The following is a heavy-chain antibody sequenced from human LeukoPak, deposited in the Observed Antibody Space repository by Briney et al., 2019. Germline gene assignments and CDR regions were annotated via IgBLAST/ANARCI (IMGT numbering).Heavy chain of an antibody. Sequence: PGGSLRLSCAITEFTFTNYWKNWVRQASGKGLEWVANMSPDGNGEKYVDSVKGRFTISTDNAKKTLYLQMNSLRVEDTAIYYCLGYGNDNPWGQGALVTVSS. CDR2: MSPDGNGE. CDR1: EFTFTNYW. CDR3: LGYGNDNP. J-gene: IGHJ4*02. D-gene: IGHD5-12*01. V-gene: IGHV3-7*03.